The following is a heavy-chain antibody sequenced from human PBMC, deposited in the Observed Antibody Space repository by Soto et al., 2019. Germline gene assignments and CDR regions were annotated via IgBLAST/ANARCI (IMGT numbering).Heavy chain of an antibody. V-gene: IGHV5-51*01. J-gene: IGHJ1*01. D-gene: IGHD6-19*01. CDR2: IYPGDSDT. Sequence: PGESLKISCKGSGYSFTSYWIGWVRQMPGKGLEWMGIIYPGDSDTRYSPSFQGQVTISADKSISTAYLQWSSLKASDTAMYYCARSSSGWYSLEYLQHWGQGTLVTVSS. CDR3: ARSSSGWYSLEYLQH. CDR1: GYSFTSYW.